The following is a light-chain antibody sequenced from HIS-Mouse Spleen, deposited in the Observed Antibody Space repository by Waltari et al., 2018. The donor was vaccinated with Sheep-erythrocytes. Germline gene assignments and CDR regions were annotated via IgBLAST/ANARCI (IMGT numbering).Light chain of an antibody. CDR1: KLGDKY. CDR2: QDS. V-gene: IGLV3-1*01. J-gene: IGLJ2*01. Sequence: ELTQPPSVSVSPGQTASITCSGDKLGDKYACWYQQKPGQSPVLVIYQDSKRPSGIPERFSGSNSGITATLTISGTQAMDEADYYCQAWDSSTAWNVVFGGGTKLTVL. CDR3: QAWDSSTAWNVV.